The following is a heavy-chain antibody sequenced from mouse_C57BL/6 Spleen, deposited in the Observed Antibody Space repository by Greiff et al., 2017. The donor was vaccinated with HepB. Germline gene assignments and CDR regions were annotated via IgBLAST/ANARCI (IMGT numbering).Heavy chain of an antibody. Sequence: QVQLKESGAELVRPGASVTLSCKASGYTFTDYEMHWVKQTPVHGLEWIGAIDPETGGTAYNQKFKGKAILTADKSSSTAYMELRSLTSEDSAVYYCTLTVVAHWYFDVWGTGTTVTVSS. V-gene: IGHV1-15*01. CDR2: IDPETGGT. D-gene: IGHD1-1*01. J-gene: IGHJ1*03. CDR1: GYTFTDYE. CDR3: TLTVVAHWYFDV.